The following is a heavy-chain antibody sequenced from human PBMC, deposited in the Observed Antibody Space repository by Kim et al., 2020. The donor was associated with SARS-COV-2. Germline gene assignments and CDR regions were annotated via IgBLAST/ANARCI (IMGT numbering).Heavy chain of an antibody. CDR2: IWYDGSNK. CDR1: GFTFSSYG. CDR3: ARVLILRYFDWLSTPGFRNGMDV. Sequence: GGSLRLSCAASGFTFSSYGMHWVRQAPGKGLEWVAVIWYDGSNKYYADSVKGRFTISRDNSKNTLYLQMNSLRAEDTAVYYCARVLILRYFDWLSTPGFRNGMDVWGQGTTVTVSS. V-gene: IGHV3-33*01. D-gene: IGHD3-9*01. J-gene: IGHJ6*02.